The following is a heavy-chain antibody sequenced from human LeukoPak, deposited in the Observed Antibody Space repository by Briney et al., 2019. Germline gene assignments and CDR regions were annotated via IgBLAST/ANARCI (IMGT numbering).Heavy chain of an antibody. J-gene: IGHJ4*02. D-gene: IGHD4-17*01. Sequence: SVKVSCKASGGTFSSYAISWVRQAPGQGLESMGGIIPIFGTANYAQKFQGRVTITADESTSTAYMELSSLRSEDTAVYYCARLSVTSYYFDYWGQGTLVTVSS. CDR1: GGTFSSYA. CDR2: IIPIFGTA. V-gene: IGHV1-69*13. CDR3: ARLSVTSYYFDY.